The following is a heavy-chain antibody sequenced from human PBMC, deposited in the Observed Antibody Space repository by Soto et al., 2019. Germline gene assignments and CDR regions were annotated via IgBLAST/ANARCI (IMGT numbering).Heavy chain of an antibody. CDR2: IIPLFGTT. D-gene: IGHD6-13*01. J-gene: IGHJ5*02. CDR3: ARGAIHGSSWDFWFDP. Sequence: QVQLVQSGAEVRMPGSAVKVSCKASGGTFSTYPINWVRQAPGQGLEWMGGIIPLFGTTNYAQKFKGRVTITADESTSTAYMELSSLRAEDAAVYYCARGAIHGSSWDFWFDPWGQGTLVPVSS. V-gene: IGHV1-69*01. CDR1: GGTFSTYP.